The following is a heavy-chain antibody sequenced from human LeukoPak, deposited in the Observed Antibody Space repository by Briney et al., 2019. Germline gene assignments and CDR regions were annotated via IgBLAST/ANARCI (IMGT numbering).Heavy chain of an antibody. CDR3: ARGRVGATTFDY. CDR2: INPNSGDT. CDR1: GYIFTGYY. V-gene: IGHV1-2*02. Sequence: ASVKVSCKASGYIFTGYYMHWVRQAPGQGLEWMGWINPNSGDTNYAQKFQGRVTMTRDTSISTAYMELSRLRSDDTAVYYCARGRVGATTFDYWGQGTLVTVSS. J-gene: IGHJ4*02. D-gene: IGHD1-26*01.